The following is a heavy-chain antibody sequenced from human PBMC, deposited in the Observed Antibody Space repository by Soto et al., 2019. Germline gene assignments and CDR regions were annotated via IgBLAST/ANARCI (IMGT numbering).Heavy chain of an antibody. CDR2: ISAYNGNT. CDR1: GYTFTSYG. D-gene: IGHD2-15*01. J-gene: IGHJ4*02. V-gene: IGHV1-18*01. CDR3: ARVLDFVVVVAATAPFDY. Sequence: ASVKVSCKASGYTFTSYGISWVRQAPGQGLEWMGWISAYNGNTNYAQKLQGRVTMTTDTSTSTAYMELRSLRSDDTAVYYCARVLDFVVVVAATAPFDYWGQGTLVTVSS.